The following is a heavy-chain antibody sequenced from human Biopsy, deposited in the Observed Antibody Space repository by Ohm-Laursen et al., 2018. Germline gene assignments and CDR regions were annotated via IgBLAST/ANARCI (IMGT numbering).Heavy chain of an antibody. Sequence: GQTLSLTCAVSGFTFSTYAMSWVRQAPGKGLEWVSSITSSGASTDFADSVKGRFTISRDNSKNTLYLQMNSLRAEDTAVYYCARSRGSSGIATIYYYGMDVWGQGTTVTVSS. CDR2: ITSSGAST. V-gene: IGHV3-23*01. D-gene: IGHD3-10*01. J-gene: IGHJ6*02. CDR3: ARSRGSSGIATIYYYGMDV. CDR1: GFTFSTYA.